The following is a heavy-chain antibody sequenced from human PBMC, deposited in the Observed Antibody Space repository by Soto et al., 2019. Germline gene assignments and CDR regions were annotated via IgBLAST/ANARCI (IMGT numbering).Heavy chain of an antibody. D-gene: IGHD2-21*01. CDR2: ISAYNGNT. V-gene: IGHV1-18*01. J-gene: IGHJ3*02. Sequence: QVQLVQSGAEVKKPGASVKVSCKASGYTFTSYGLSWVRQAPGQGLEWMGWISAYNGNTNYTQKLQGRVTMTTDTSTSTDYMELRSLRYDDTAVYYCARGNRIAAFDIWGQGTMVTVSS. CDR3: ARGNRIAAFDI. CDR1: GYTFTSYG.